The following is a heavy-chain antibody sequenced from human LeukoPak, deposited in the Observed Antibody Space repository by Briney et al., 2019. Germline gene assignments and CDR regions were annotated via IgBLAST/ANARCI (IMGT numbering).Heavy chain of an antibody. V-gene: IGHV1-2*02. CDR2: INPNSGGT. CDR3: ARRGVRFLEWLGGGDWFDP. D-gene: IGHD3-3*01. Sequence: ASVKVSCKASGYTFTGYYMHWVRQAPEQGLEWMGWINPNSGGTNYAQKFQGRVTMTRDTSISTAYMELSRLRSDDTAVYYCARRGVRFLEWLGGGDWFDPWGQGTLVTVSS. J-gene: IGHJ5*02. CDR1: GYTFTGYY.